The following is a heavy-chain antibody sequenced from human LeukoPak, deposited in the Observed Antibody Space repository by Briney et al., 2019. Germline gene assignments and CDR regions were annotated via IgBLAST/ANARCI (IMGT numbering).Heavy chain of an antibody. CDR2: IYSGGST. CDR1: GFTVRTNY. D-gene: IGHD6-13*01. J-gene: IGHJ4*02. CDR3: ARDRAAAGTVLDY. Sequence: TGGSLRLSCAASGFTVRTNYMSWVRQAPGKGLEWVSIIYSGGSTYYADSVKGRFTISRDNSKNTLYLQMNSLRAEDTAVYYCARDRAAAGTVLDYWGQGTLVTVSS. V-gene: IGHV3-53*01.